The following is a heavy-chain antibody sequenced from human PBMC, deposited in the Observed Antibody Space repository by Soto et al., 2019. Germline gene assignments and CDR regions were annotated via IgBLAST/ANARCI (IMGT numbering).Heavy chain of an antibody. J-gene: IGHJ3*01. V-gene: IGHV3-23*01. CDR3: VREGRGSFDF. CDR2: IGGRGNSA. D-gene: IGHD5-12*01. Sequence: QPGGSLRLSCAASGFIFTNYAMNWVRQAPGKGLEWVSVIGGRGNSAYYADSVQGRFTISRDNSKKTLSLQMSSLTADDTAIYYCVREGRGSFDFWGRGTMVTVSS. CDR1: GFIFTNYA.